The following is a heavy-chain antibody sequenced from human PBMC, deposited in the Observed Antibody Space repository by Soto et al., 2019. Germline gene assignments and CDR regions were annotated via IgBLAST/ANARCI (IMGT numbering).Heavy chain of an antibody. CDR2: INPNGGST. Sequence: AASVKVSCKASGFTFTSYYMHWVRQAPGQGLEWMGVINPNGGSTDYAQKFQGRVTMTRDTSTSTVYMELNSLTSEDTAVYYCARGPPDTAMVTVDYWGQGTLVTVSS. V-gene: IGHV1-46*01. CDR3: ARGPPDTAMVTVDY. J-gene: IGHJ4*02. CDR1: GFTFTSYY. D-gene: IGHD5-18*01.